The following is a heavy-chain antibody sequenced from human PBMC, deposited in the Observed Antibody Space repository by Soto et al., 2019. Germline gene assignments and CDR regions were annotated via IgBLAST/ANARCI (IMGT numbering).Heavy chain of an antibody. J-gene: IGHJ6*03. Sequence: PGGSLRLSCAASGFTVSSNYMSWVRQAPGKGLEWVSVIYSGGSTYYADSVKGRFTISRDNSKNTLYLQMNSLRAEDTAVYYCAREAGIATYAHYYYMDVWGKGTTVTVSS. CDR1: GFTVSSNY. D-gene: IGHD6-13*01. V-gene: IGHV3-66*01. CDR3: AREAGIATYAHYYYMDV. CDR2: IYSGGST.